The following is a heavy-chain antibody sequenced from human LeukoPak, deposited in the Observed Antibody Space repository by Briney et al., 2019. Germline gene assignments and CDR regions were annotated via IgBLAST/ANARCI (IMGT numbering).Heavy chain of an antibody. CDR3: SRLDGSYRLGAFDI. D-gene: IGHD1-26*01. Sequence: SETLSLTCAVSGYSISSGYYWGWIRQPPGKGLEWIGSIYHSGSTYYNPSLKSRVTISVDTSKNQFSLRLSSVTAADTAVNYCSRLDGSYRLGAFDIWGQGTMVAVSS. J-gene: IGHJ3*02. V-gene: IGHV4-38-2*01. CDR2: IYHSGST. CDR1: GYSISSGYY.